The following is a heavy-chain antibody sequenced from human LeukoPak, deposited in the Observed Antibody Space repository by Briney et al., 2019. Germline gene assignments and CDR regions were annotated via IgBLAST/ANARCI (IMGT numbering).Heavy chain of an antibody. V-gene: IGHV5-51*01. CDR1: GYSFTSYW. CDR3: ARQRARTPYGMDV. D-gene: IGHD1-14*01. CDR2: IYPGDSDT. J-gene: IGHJ6*02. Sequence: GESLKISCEGSGYSFTSYWIGWVRQMPGKGLEWMGIIYPGDSDTRYSPSFQGQVTISADKSISTAYLQWSSLKASDTAMYYCARQRARTPYGMDVWGQGTTVTVSS.